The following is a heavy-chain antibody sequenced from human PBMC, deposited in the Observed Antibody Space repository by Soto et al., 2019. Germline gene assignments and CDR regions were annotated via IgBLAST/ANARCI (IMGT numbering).Heavy chain of an antibody. Sequence: QVQLVQSGAEVKKPGASVKVSCKASGYTFTSYGISWVRQAPGQGLEWMGWISAYNGNTNYAQKLQGRVTMTTDTSTRTAYMELRGLRSDDTAVYYCASSLLVGYGLEGESDWGQGTLVTVSS. CDR3: ASSLLVGYGLEGESD. V-gene: IGHV1-18*01. CDR2: ISAYNGNT. J-gene: IGHJ4*02. CDR1: GYTFTSYG. D-gene: IGHD5-18*01.